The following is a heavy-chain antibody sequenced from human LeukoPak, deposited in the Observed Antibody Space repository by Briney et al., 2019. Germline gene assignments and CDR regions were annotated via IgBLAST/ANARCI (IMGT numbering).Heavy chain of an antibody. J-gene: IGHJ4*02. CDR2: IKQDGSEK. Sequence: PGGSLRLSCAASGFTFSTYWMTWVRQAPGEGVECVANIKQDGSEKYYVDSVKGRFTITRDNAKNPLFLQMNSLRAEDTAVYYCARRFGSGSFENSEFDYWGQGTLVTVSS. CDR1: GFTFSTYW. D-gene: IGHD3-10*01. V-gene: IGHV3-7*01. CDR3: ARRFGSGSFENSEFDY.